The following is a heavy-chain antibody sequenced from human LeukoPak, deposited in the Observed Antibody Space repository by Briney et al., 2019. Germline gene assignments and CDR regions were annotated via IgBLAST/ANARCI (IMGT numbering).Heavy chain of an antibody. J-gene: IGHJ4*02. D-gene: IGHD5-12*01. V-gene: IGHV3-23*01. CDR2: ISGSGGST. CDR3: AKDPRHTRGSGYSGYGETGNYFDY. Sequence: QAGGSLRLSCAASGFTFSNYWMHWVRQAPGKGLEWVSAISGSGGSTYYADSVKGRFTISRDNSKNTLYLQMNSLRAEDTAVYYCAKDPRHTRGSGYSGYGETGNYFDYWGQGTLVTVSS. CDR1: GFTFSNYW.